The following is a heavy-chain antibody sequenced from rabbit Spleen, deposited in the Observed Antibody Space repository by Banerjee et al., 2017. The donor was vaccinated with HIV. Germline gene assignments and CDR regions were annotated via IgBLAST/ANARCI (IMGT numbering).Heavy chain of an antibody. J-gene: IGHJ4*01. CDR1: GFSFSSGYY. D-gene: IGHD1-1*01. CDR3: ARWASSDGYFDL. Sequence: QQLVESGGGLVKPGASLTLTCKASGFSFSSGYYMSWVRQAPGKGLEWIGCIGAGSGVTYYASWAKGRCTISKTSSTTVTLQMTSLTAADTATYFCARWASSDGYFDLWGPGTLVTVS. CDR2: IGAGSGVT. V-gene: IGHV1S40*01.